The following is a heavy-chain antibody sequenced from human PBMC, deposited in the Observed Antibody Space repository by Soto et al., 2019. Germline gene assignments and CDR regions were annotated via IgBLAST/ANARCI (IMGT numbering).Heavy chain of an antibody. Sequence: PGGSLRLSCAASGFTFSSYAMSWVRQAPGKGLEWVSAISGSGGSTYYADSVKGRFTISRDNSKNTLYLQMNSLRAEDTAVYYCAKDRGIAAAGGYNWFDPWGQGTLVTVSS. CDR2: ISGSGGST. J-gene: IGHJ5*02. D-gene: IGHD6-13*01. CDR3: AKDRGIAAAGGYNWFDP. CDR1: GFTFSSYA. V-gene: IGHV3-23*01.